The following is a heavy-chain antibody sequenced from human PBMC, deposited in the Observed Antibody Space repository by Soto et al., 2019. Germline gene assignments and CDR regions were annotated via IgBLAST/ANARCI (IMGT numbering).Heavy chain of an antibody. CDR2: IYYSGST. CDR1: GGSISSGDYY. J-gene: IGHJ4*02. V-gene: IGHV4-30-4*01. CDR3: ARDHANIGSHFDY. Sequence: PSETLSLTCTVSGGSISSGDYYWSWIRQPPGKGLEWIGYIYYSGSTYYNPSLKSRVTISVDTSKNQFSLKLSSVTAADTAVYYCARDHANIGSHFDYLGQGTLVTVSS. D-gene: IGHD3-22*01.